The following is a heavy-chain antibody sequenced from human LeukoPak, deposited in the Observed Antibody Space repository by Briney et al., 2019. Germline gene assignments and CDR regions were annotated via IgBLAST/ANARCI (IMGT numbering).Heavy chain of an antibody. J-gene: IGHJ4*02. Sequence: GGSLRLSCAASGFTFSSYSMNWVRQAPGKGLEWVSSIIGNSGYIYYADSLKGRFTISRDNAKNSLYLQMNSLRAEDTAVYYCAKAVAGGGGFDYWGQGTLVTVSS. CDR3: AKAVAGGGGFDY. D-gene: IGHD6-19*01. CDR2: IIGNSGYI. V-gene: IGHV3-21*01. CDR1: GFTFSSYS.